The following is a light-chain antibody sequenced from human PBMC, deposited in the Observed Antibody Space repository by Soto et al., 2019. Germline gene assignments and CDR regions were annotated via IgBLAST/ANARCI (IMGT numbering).Light chain of an antibody. CDR3: QQYGSSLGVT. CDR1: QSVSSN. V-gene: IGKV3-15*01. J-gene: IGKJ4*01. CDR2: GAS. Sequence: EIVMTQSPATLSVSPGDRATLSCRASQSVSSNLAWYQQRPGQAPRLLIYGASTRATGIPARFSGSGSGTEFTLTISSLQSEDFAVYYCQQYGSSLGVTFGGGTKVEIK.